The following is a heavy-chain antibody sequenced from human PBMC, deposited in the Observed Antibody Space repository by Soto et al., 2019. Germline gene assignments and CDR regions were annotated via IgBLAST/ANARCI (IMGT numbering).Heavy chain of an antibody. D-gene: IGHD3-22*01. V-gene: IGHV1-69*01. Sequence: QVQLVQSGAEVKKPGSSVKVSCKASGGTFSSYAISWVRQAPGQGLEWMGGIIPIFGTANYAQKFQGRVTITADESTSTAYMELSSLRSEDTAVYNCASGTYYDSSGHASYFDYLGQGTLVTVSS. CDR1: GGTFSSYA. J-gene: IGHJ4*02. CDR2: IIPIFGTA. CDR3: ASGTYYDSSGHASYFDY.